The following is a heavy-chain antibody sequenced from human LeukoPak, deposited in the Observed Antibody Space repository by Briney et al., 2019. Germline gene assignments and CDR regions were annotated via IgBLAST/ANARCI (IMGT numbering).Heavy chain of an antibody. CDR1: GFTFSSYE. CDR2: ISSSGSTI. V-gene: IGHV3-48*03. Sequence: PGGSLRLSCAASGFTFSSYEMNWVRQAPGKGLEWVSYISSSGSTIYYADSVKGRFTISRDNAKNSLYLQMNSLRAEDTAVYYCASLPVGGSYVVADYWGQGTVVTVSS. D-gene: IGHD1-26*01. J-gene: IGHJ4*02. CDR3: ASLPVGGSYVVADY.